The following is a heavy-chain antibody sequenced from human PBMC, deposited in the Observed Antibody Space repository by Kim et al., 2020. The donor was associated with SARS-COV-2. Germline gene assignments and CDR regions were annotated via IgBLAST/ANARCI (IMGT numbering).Heavy chain of an antibody. CDR2: INSDGSST. V-gene: IGHV3-74*01. CDR3: ARGYSSSWYGFYYYYGMDV. CDR1: GFTFSSYW. J-gene: IGHJ6*02. D-gene: IGHD6-13*01. Sequence: GGSLRLSCAASGFTFSSYWMHWVRQAPGKGLVWVSRINSDGSSTSYADSVKGRFTISRDNAKNTLYLQMNSLRAEDTAVYYCARGYSSSWYGFYYYYGMDVWGQGTTVTVSS.